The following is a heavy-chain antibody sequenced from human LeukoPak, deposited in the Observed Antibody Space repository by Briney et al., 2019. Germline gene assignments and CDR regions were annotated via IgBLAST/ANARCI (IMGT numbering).Heavy chain of an antibody. CDR2: IYYSGST. CDR3: ARGGEGYYDSSGYYFDY. CDR1: GGSISSGGYY. D-gene: IGHD3-22*01. J-gene: IGHJ4*02. Sequence: SETLSLTCTVSGGSISSGGYYWSWIRQHPGTGLEWIGYIYYSGSTYYNPSLKSRVTISVDTSKNQFSLKLSSVTAADTAVYYCARGGEGYYDSSGYYFDYWGQGTLVTVSS. V-gene: IGHV4-31*03.